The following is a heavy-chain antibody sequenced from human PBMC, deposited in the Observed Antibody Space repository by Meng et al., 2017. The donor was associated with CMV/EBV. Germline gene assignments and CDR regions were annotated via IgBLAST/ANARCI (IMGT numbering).Heavy chain of an antibody. J-gene: IGHJ6*02. Sequence: KVSCKGSGYSFTSYWIGWVRQMPGKGLEWMGIIYPGDSDTRYSPSFQGQVTISADKSISTAYLQWSSLKASDTAMYYCARHASWILGGMDVWGQGTTVIVSS. CDR1: GYSFTSYW. V-gene: IGHV5-51*01. CDR3: ARHASWILGGMDV. D-gene: IGHD5-12*01. CDR2: IYPGDSDT.